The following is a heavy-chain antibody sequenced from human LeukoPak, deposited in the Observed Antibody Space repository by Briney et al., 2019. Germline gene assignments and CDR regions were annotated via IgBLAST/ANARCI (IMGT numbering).Heavy chain of an antibody. D-gene: IGHD2-2*01. CDR2: ISAYNGNT. CDR1: GYTFTSYG. Sequence: ASVTVSCTASGYTFTSYGISWVRQAPGQGLEWMGWISAYNGNTNYAQKLQGRVTMTTDTSTSTAYMELRSLRSDDTAVYYCARGVVVPAAPYYYGMDVWGQGTTVTVSS. V-gene: IGHV1-18*01. J-gene: IGHJ6*02. CDR3: ARGVVVPAAPYYYGMDV.